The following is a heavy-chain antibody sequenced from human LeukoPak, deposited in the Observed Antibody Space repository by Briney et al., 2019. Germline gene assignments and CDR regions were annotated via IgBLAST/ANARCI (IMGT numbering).Heavy chain of an antibody. CDR3: ATQAVATPLDY. J-gene: IGHJ4*02. CDR2: INPNGGST. Sequence: ASVKVSCTASGYTFTSYYMHWVRQAPGQGLEWMGIINPNGGSTSYAQKFQGRVTMARDTSTSTVYMELSSLRSEDTAVYYCATQAVATPLDYWGQGTLVTVSS. CDR1: GYTFTSYY. V-gene: IGHV1-46*01. D-gene: IGHD5-12*01.